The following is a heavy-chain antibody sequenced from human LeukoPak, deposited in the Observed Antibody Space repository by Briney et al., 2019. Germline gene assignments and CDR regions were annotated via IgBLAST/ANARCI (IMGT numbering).Heavy chain of an antibody. V-gene: IGHV3-53*01. Sequence: GGSLRLSCAASGFTVSSNYMSWVRQAPGKGLAWVSVIYSGGSTYYEDSVKGRFTISRDNSKNTLYLQMNSLRAEDTAVYYCATSYSYGPFDYWGQGTLVTVSS. CDR3: ATSYSYGPFDY. CDR1: GFTVSSNY. D-gene: IGHD5-18*01. CDR2: IYSGGST. J-gene: IGHJ4*02.